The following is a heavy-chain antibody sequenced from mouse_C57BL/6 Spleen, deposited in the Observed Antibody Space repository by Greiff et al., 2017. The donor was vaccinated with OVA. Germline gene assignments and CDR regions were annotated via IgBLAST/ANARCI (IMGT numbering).Heavy chain of an antibody. J-gene: IGHJ1*03. D-gene: IGHD2-4*01. Sequence: QVQLQQPGAELVKPGASVKLSCKASGYTFPSYWMHWVKQRPGRGLVWIGRIDPNSGGTKYNEKFKSKATLTVDKPSSTAYMQLSSLTSEDSAVYYCARDYYDYPYWYFDVWGTGTTVTVSS. V-gene: IGHV1-72*01. CDR3: ARDYYDYPYWYFDV. CDR2: IDPNSGGT. CDR1: GYTFPSYW.